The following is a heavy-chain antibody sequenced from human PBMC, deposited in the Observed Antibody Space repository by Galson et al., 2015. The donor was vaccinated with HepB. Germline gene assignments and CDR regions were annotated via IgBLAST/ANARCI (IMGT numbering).Heavy chain of an antibody. Sequence: SVKVSCKASGYSFIDYGINWVRQAPGQGLEWMGWISGFNGNTDYAQKFQGRVTMTTDKSTTTAYMELRSLRSGDTAVIYCARGYGAGTFSPLDSWGQGTLVTVSS. V-gene: IGHV1-18*01. D-gene: IGHD4/OR15-4a*01. CDR3: ARGYGAGTFSPLDS. CDR2: ISGFNGNT. CDR1: GYSFIDYG. J-gene: IGHJ4*02.